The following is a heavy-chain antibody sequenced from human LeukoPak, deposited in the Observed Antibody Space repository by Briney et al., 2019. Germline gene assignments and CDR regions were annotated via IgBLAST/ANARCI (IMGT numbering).Heavy chain of an antibody. CDR1: GGSVTNGGYY. D-gene: IGHD6-19*01. Sequence: KPSETLSLTCIVSGGSVTNGGYYWGWIRQPPGKGLEWIGNIHYSGSTFYNPSLKRRVSISVDTSGNRFSLDLNSVTAADTAIYYCARGRKQWLVPFDSWGQGTLVIVSS. J-gene: IGHJ4*02. V-gene: IGHV4-39*07. CDR2: IHYSGST. CDR3: ARGRKQWLVPFDS.